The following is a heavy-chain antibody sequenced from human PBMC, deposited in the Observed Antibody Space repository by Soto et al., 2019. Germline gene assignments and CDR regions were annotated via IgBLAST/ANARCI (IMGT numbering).Heavy chain of an antibody. CDR3: ARGLDSGHYVDSIDP. CDR1: GFTFSDYY. D-gene: IGHD4-17*01. Sequence: AGGSLRLSCAASGFTFSDYYMSWIRQAPGKGLEWVSYISSSGSTIYYADSVKGRFTISRDNAKNSLYLQMNSLRAEDTAVYYCARGLDSGHYVDSIDPCGQGTLGTGS. CDR2: ISSSGSTI. J-gene: IGHJ5*02. V-gene: IGHV3-11*01.